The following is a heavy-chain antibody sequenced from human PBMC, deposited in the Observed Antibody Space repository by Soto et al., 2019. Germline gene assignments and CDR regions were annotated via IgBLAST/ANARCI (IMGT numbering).Heavy chain of an antibody. CDR1: GYTFTSYD. J-gene: IGHJ6*03. CDR3: ARGRGCSGGSCYPDYYCYMDV. V-gene: IGHV1-8*01. Sequence: QVQLVQSGAEVKKPGASVKVSCKASGYTFTSYDINWVRQATGQGLEWMGWMNPNSGNTGYAQKFQGRVTMTRNTSISTAYMELSSVRSEDTAVDYCARGRGCSGGSCYPDYYCYMDVVTKATTVPVS. D-gene: IGHD2-15*01. CDR2: MNPNSGNT.